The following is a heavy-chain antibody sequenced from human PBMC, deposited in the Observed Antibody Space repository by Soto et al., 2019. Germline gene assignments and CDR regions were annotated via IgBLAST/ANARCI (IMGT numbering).Heavy chain of an antibody. J-gene: IGHJ5*02. CDR2: IIPLFGTT. D-gene: IGHD3-22*01. CDR3: ARGSGFYYMREWFDP. V-gene: IGHV1-69*01. CDR1: GGTFSSYA. Sequence: QVQLVQSGAEVKKPGSSVRVSCKASGGTFSSYAISWVRQAPGQGLEWMGGIIPLFGTTNYAQKFQGRPTMTADESTNTAYMNLSSLRSEDTALYYCARGSGFYYMREWFDPWGQGTLVTVSS.